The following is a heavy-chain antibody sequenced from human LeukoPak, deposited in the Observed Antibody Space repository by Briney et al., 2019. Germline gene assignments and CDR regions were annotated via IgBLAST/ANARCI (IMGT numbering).Heavy chain of an antibody. Sequence: SETLSLTCSVYGGSFSGYYWSWIRQTPGKGLEWIGEINHTGSTNYNPSLKSRVTISVDTSKNQLSLKLSSVTAADTAVYYCARGYYSSGWFDYWGQGTLVTVSS. D-gene: IGHD6-19*01. J-gene: IGHJ4*02. V-gene: IGHV4-34*01. CDR3: ARGYYSSGWFDY. CDR1: GGSFSGYY. CDR2: INHTGST.